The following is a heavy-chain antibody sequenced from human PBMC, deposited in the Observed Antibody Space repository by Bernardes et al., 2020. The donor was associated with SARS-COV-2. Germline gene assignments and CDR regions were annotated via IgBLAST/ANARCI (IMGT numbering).Heavy chain of an antibody. Sequence: GESLKISCKGSGYSFTSYWIGWVRQMPGKGLEWMGIIYPGDSDTRYSPSFQGQVTISADKSTSTAYMELSSLRSEDTAVYYCAVLGRAGFLEWLSYNYYYGMDVWGQGTTVTVSS. CDR1: GYSFTSYW. CDR3: AVLGRAGFLEWLSYNYYYGMDV. V-gene: IGHV5-51*01. CDR2: IYPGDSDT. J-gene: IGHJ6*02. D-gene: IGHD3-3*01.